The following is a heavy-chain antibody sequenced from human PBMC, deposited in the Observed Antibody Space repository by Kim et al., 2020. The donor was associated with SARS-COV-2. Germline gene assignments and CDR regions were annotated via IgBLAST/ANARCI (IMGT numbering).Heavy chain of an antibody. CDR3: AREEVATGYFDY. Sequence: NYAQKLQGRVTMTTDTSTSTAYMELRSLRSDDTAVYYCAREEVATGYFDYWGQGTLVTVSS. D-gene: IGHD5-12*01. J-gene: IGHJ4*02. V-gene: IGHV1-18*01.